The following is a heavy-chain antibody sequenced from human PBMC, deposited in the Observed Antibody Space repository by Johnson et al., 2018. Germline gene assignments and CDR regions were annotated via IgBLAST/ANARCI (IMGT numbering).Heavy chain of an antibody. Sequence: EVQLVESGGGLVQPGRSLRLSCAASGFTFDDYAMHWVRQAPGKGLEWVSGISWNSGSIGYADSVKGRFTISRDNAKNSLYLQMNSLRAEDTALYYCAKEAAVAGTMTLWFDPWGQGTLVTVSS. CDR1: GFTFDDYA. J-gene: IGHJ5*02. V-gene: IGHV3-9*01. D-gene: IGHD6-19*01. CDR3: AKEAAVAGTMTLWFDP. CDR2: ISWNSGSI.